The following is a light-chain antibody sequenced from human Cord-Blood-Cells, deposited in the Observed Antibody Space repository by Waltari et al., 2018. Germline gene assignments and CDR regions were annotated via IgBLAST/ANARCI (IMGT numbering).Light chain of an antibody. CDR2: EGS. CDR1: SSDVGSYNL. V-gene: IGLV2-23*01. CDR3: CSYAGSSTYV. J-gene: IGLJ1*01. Sequence: QSALTQPASVSGSPGQSITISCTGTSSDVGSYNLVSCYQHHPGKAPKLLIYEGSKRPSGVSNRFSGSKSGNTASLPSSGLQAEDEADYYCCSYAGSSTYVFGTGTKVTVL.